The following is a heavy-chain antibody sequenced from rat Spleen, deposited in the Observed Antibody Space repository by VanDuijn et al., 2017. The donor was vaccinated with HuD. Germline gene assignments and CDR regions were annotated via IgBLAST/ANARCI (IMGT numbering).Heavy chain of an antibody. CDR2: ITNSGGST. Sequence: EVQMVESGGGLVQPGRSLKLSCAASGFTFSDYYMAWVRQAPTKGLEWVASITNSGGSTYYRDSVKGRFTISRDNAKSTLSLQMDSLRSEDTATYYCVRQDTSGYSNWFTYWGQGTLVTVSS. CDR1: GFTFSDYY. J-gene: IGHJ3*01. D-gene: IGHD4-3*01. CDR3: VRQDTSGYSNWFTY. V-gene: IGHV5-25*01.